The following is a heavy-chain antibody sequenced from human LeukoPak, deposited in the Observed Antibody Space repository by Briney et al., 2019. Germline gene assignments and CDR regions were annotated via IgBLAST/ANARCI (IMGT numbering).Heavy chain of an antibody. CDR1: GGTFRTYA. V-gene: IGHV1-69*13. J-gene: IGHJ2*01. D-gene: IGHD4-23*01. CDR2: IIPIYGTA. Sequence: SVKVSCKASGGTFRTYAISWVRQAPGQGLEWMGGIIPIYGTANYAQQFQARVRITADESTGTAYMELSSLTSQDTAVYYCAKGGGNTAYLDFDVWGRGTLVTVSS. CDR3: AKGGGNTAYLDFDV.